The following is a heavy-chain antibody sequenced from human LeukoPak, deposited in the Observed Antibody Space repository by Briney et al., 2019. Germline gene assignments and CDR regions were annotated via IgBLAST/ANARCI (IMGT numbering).Heavy chain of an antibody. D-gene: IGHD3-10*01. CDR3: ASLARFYGSGTPSGDY. CDR2: IYYSGST. Sequence: PSQTLSLTCTVSGGSVSSGDYYWSWIRQPPGKGLEWIGYIYYSGSTYYNPSLKSRVTISVDTSKNQFSLKLSSVTAADTAVYYCASLARFYGSGTPSGDYWGQGTLVTVSS. CDR1: GGSVSSGDYY. V-gene: IGHV4-30-4*01. J-gene: IGHJ4*02.